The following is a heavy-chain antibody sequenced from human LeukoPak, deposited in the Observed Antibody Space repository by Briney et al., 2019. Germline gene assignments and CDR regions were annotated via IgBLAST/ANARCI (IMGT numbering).Heavy chain of an antibody. CDR3: ARDPIGPRAVAGTIDY. Sequence: GASVKGSCKASGYTFTGYYMHWVRQAPGQGLEWMGWINPNSGGTNYAQKFQGRVTMTRDTSISTAYMELSRLRSDDTAVYYCARDPIGPRAVAGTIDYWGQGTLVTVSS. CDR2: INPNSGGT. V-gene: IGHV1-2*02. J-gene: IGHJ4*02. D-gene: IGHD6-19*01. CDR1: GYTFTGYY.